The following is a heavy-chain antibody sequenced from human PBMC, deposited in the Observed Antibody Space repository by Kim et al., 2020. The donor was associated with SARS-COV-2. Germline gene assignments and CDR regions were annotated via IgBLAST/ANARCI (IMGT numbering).Heavy chain of an antibody. CDR1: GGSISSSSYY. J-gene: IGHJ4*02. CDR3: ARDTVTTGIDY. D-gene: IGHD4-17*01. Sequence: SETLSLTCTVSGGSISSSSYYWGWIRQPPGKGLEWIGSIYYSGSTYYNPSLKSRVTISVDTSKNQFSLKLSSVTAADTAVYYCARDTVTTGIDYWGQGTLVTVSS. CDR2: IYYSGST. V-gene: IGHV4-39*02.